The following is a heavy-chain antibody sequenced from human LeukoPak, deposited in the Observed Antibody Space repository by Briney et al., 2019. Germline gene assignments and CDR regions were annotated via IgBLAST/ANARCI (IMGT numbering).Heavy chain of an antibody. V-gene: IGHV4-30-4*08. CDR2: IYYSGST. D-gene: IGHD3-9*01. Sequence: TSETLSLTCTVSGGSISSGDYYWSWIRQPPGKGLEWIGYIYYSGSTYYNPSLKSRVTISVDTSKNQFSLKLSSVTAADTAVYYCARGGGILTGYYDNWGQGTLVTVSS. CDR3: ARGGGILTGYYDN. CDR1: GGSISSGDYY. J-gene: IGHJ4*02.